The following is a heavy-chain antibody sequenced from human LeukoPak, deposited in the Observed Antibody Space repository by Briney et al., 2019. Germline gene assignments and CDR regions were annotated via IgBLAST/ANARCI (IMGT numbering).Heavy chain of an antibody. CDR2: IYHSGST. V-gene: IGHV4-38-2*02. J-gene: IGHJ4*02. Sequence: PSETLSLTCSVSGYSISSGYYWGWIRQPPGKGLEWIGTIYHSGSTNYNPSLKSRVTISVDTSKNQFSLKLSSVTAADTAVYYCARRERWLQLKGDLDYWGQGTLVTVSS. D-gene: IGHD5-24*01. CDR1: GYSISSGYY. CDR3: ARRERWLQLKGDLDY.